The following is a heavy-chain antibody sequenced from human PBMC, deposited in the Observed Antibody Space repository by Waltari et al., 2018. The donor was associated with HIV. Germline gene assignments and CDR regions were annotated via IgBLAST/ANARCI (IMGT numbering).Heavy chain of an antibody. J-gene: IGHJ4*02. D-gene: IGHD3-9*01. CDR2: ISSSSSTI. CDR3: ATWTTYYDILIPFDY. V-gene: IGHV3-48*01. CDR1: GFTFSSYS. Sequence: EVQLVESGGGLVQPGGSLRLSGAASGFTFSSYSMNWVRQAPGKGLEWVSYISSSSSTIYYADSVKGRFTISRDNAKNSLYLQMNSLRAEDTAVYYCATWTTYYDILIPFDYWGQGTLVTVSS.